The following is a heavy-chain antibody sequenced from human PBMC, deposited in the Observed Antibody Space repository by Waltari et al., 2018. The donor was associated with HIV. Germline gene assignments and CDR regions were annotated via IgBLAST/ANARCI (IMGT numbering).Heavy chain of an antibody. CDR2: INPNSGGT. V-gene: IGHV1-2*04. D-gene: IGHD6-6*01. Sequence: QVQLVQSGAEVKKPGASVKVSCKASGYTFTGYYMHWVRQAPGQGLEWMGWINPNSGGTNYAQKFQGWVTMTRDTSISTAYMELSRLRSDDTAVYYCARGAARPEGDYYYYYGMDVWGQGTTVTVSS. CDR1: GYTFTGYY. J-gene: IGHJ6*02. CDR3: ARGAARPEGDYYYYYGMDV.